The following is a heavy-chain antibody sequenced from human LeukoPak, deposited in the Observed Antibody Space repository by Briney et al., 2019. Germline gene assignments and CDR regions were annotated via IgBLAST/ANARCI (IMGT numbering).Heavy chain of an antibody. D-gene: IGHD3-3*01. CDR3: AKEFPRGTYYDFWSGYWNRRPYFDY. CDR1: GFTFSSYG. CDR2: ISYDGSNK. J-gene: IGHJ4*02. V-gene: IGHV3-30*18. Sequence: GGSLRLSCAASGFTFSSYGMHWVRQAPGKGLEWVAVISYDGSNKYYADSVKGRFTISRDNSKNTLYLQMNSLRAEDTAVYYCAKEFPRGTYYDFWSGYWNRRPYFDYWGQGTLVTVSS.